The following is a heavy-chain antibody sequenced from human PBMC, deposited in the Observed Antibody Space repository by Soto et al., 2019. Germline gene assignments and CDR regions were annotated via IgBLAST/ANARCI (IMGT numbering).Heavy chain of an antibody. D-gene: IGHD3-9*01. V-gene: IGHV1-18*01. CDR2: MNANNGDT. CDR1: GFTFTSSA. CDR3: ARDGDSTGYYSFFDY. Sequence: QAQLVQSGAEVKKPGASVKVSCKASGFTFTSSAISWVRQAPGQGLEWVGWMNANNGDTKYGQKLQCRVTMTTDTSTSTAFLELRSLGSDDTAVYYCARDGDSTGYYSFFDYWGQGTLVTVSS. J-gene: IGHJ4*02.